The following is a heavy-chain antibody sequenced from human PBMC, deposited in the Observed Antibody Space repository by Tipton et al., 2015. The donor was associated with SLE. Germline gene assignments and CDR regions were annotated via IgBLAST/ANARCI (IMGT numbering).Heavy chain of an antibody. Sequence: TLSLTCTVSGGSISSSTYYWGWIRQPPGKGLEWIGSIYYSGSTYYNPSLKSRVTISVDTSKNQFSLKLSSVTAADTAVYYCASGPFSSGYYRWFDPWGQGTLVTVSS. J-gene: IGHJ5*02. V-gene: IGHV4-39*07. CDR3: ASGPFSSGYYRWFDP. D-gene: IGHD3-3*01. CDR1: GGSISSSTYY. CDR2: IYYSGST.